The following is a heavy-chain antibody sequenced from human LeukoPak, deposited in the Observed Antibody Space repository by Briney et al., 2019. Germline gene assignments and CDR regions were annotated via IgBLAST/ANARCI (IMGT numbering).Heavy chain of an antibody. CDR2: ISGSGGST. J-gene: IGHJ4*02. D-gene: IGHD3-10*01. V-gene: IGHV3-23*01. CDR1: GFTFSSYA. Sequence: PGGSLRLSCAASGFTFSSYAMSWVRQAPGKGLEWVSAISGSGGSTYYADPVKGRFTISRDNAKNSLYLQMNSLRAEDTAVYYCARETYPSHSGSNRPPPPQKNWGQGTLVTVSS. CDR3: ARETYPSHSGSNRPPPPQKN.